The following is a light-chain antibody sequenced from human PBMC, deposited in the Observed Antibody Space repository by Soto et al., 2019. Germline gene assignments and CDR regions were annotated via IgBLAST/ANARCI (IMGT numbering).Light chain of an antibody. J-gene: IGLJ1*01. CDR3: SSYTSGSTMYV. V-gene: IGLV2-14*01. Sequence: QSALTQPASVSGSPGQSITLSCSGTSSDVGGSKYVSWYQQPPGKAPKLLIYDVSYRPSGVSNRFSGSKSGNTASLTISGLQAEDEGDYYCSSYTSGSTMYVFGTGTKLTVL. CDR1: SSDVGGSKY. CDR2: DVS.